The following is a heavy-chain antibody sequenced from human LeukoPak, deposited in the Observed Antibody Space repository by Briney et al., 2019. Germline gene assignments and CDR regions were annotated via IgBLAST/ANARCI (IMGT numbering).Heavy chain of an antibody. CDR3: AREGSSGYYYFFDY. V-gene: IGHV4-30-2*01. J-gene: IGHJ4*02. CDR1: GGSISSGGYS. D-gene: IGHD3-22*01. Sequence: SQTLSLTCAVSGGSISSGGYSWSWIRQPPGKGLEWIGYIYQSGSTYYNPSLKSRVTISVDRSKNQFSLKLSSVTAADTAVYYCAREGSSGYYYFFDYWGQGTLVTVSS. CDR2: IYQSGST.